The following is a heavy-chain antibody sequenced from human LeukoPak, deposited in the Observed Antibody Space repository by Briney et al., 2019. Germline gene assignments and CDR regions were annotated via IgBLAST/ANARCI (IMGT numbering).Heavy chain of an antibody. Sequence: ASVKVSCKASGYTFTSYDINWVRQATGQGLEWMGWMNPNSGNTGYAQKFQGRVTMTRHTSITTAHMELSRLRSDDTAVYYCARDRSGILGYYYNGMDVWGQGTTVTVSS. J-gene: IGHJ6*02. D-gene: IGHD3-10*01. V-gene: IGHV1-8*01. CDR1: GYTFTSYD. CDR2: MNPNSGNT. CDR3: ARDRSGILGYYYNGMDV.